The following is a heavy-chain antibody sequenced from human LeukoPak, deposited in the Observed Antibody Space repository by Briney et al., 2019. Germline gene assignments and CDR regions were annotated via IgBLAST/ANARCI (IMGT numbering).Heavy chain of an antibody. J-gene: IGHJ4*02. V-gene: IGHV3-30*03. CDR2: SSSGGINK. D-gene: IGHD2-15*01. Sequence: PGRSLRLSCAVSGFTFSNYGVHWVRQAPGKGLEWVALSSSGGINKHYADSVKGRFIISRDNSMNTLYLQMNSLRVEDMAVYYCARDHAGSGRAFDNWGQGTLVTVSS. CDR3: ARDHAGSGRAFDN. CDR1: GFTFSNYG.